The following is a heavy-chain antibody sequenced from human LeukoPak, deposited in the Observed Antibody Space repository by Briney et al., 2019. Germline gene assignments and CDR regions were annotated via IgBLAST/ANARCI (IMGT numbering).Heavy chain of an antibody. Sequence: GASVKVSCKASGYTFTSYYMHWVRQAPGQGLEWMGIINPSGGSTSYAQKFQGRVTMTRDTSTSTVYMELSSLRSEDTAVYYCARDLNPSVGAPISEDYWGQGTLVTVSS. J-gene: IGHJ4*02. CDR2: INPSGGST. CDR1: GYTFTSYY. D-gene: IGHD1-26*01. CDR3: ARDLNPSVGAPISEDY. V-gene: IGHV1-46*01.